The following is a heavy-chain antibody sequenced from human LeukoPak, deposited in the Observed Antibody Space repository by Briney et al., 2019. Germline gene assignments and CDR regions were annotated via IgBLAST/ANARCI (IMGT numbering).Heavy chain of an antibody. CDR1: GYTFTDYY. CDR3: ARGDGVYVLGFQH. Sequence: ASVKVPCKASGYTFTDYYIHWVRQAPGHGLEWMGWIDPSSGGTNYAQRFQGWVTMTRDTSISTAYMELSRLTSDDTAVYFCARGDGVYVLGFQHWGQGTLVTVSS. J-gene: IGHJ1*01. CDR2: IDPSSGGT. D-gene: IGHD5/OR15-5a*01. V-gene: IGHV1-2*04.